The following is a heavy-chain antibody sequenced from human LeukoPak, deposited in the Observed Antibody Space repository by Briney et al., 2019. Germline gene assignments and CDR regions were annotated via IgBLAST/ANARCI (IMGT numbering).Heavy chain of an antibody. V-gene: IGHV3-30*04. CDR2: LSYDGNNK. D-gene: IGHD2-21*02. CDR1: GFTFSYYA. Sequence: PGTSLRLSCAASGFTFSYYAMHWVRQAPGKGLEWVAVLSYDGNNKYYADSVKGRFTISRDNSKNTLYLQMNSLRAEDTAVYYCARDLGIVVVTAIDYWGQGTLVTVSS. J-gene: IGHJ4*02. CDR3: ARDLGIVVVTAIDY.